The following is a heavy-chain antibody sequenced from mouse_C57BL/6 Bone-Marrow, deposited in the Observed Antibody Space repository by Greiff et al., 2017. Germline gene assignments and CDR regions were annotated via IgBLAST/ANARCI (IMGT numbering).Heavy chain of an antibody. CDR2: IDPETGGT. V-gene: IGHV1-15*01. Sequence: LVESGAELVRPGASVTLSCKASGYTFTDYEMHWVKQTPVHGLEWIGAIDPETGGTAYNQKFKGKAILTADKSSSTAYMELRSLTSEDSAVYYCTRSDYYGSRCPFAYWGQGTLVTVSA. CDR1: GYTFTDYE. CDR3: TRSDYYGSRCPFAY. D-gene: IGHD1-1*01. J-gene: IGHJ3*01.